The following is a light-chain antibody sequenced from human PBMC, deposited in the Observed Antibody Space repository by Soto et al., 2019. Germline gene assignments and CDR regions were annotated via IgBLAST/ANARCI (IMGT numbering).Light chain of an antibody. J-gene: IGLJ1*01. CDR1: TSNIGNNY. Sequence: QSVLTQPPGVSAAPGQRVTISCSGSTSNIGNNYVSWYQHLPGTAPKLIIYHNNKRPSGIPDRSSASKSGTSATMGITGLQTGAEADYYCGSWDSSLSVSYVFGTGTKVTVL. CDR3: GSWDSSLSVSYV. CDR2: HNN. V-gene: IGLV1-51*01.